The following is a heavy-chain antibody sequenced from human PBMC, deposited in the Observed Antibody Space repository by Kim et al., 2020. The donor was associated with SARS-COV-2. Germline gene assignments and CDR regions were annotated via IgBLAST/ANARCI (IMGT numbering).Heavy chain of an antibody. J-gene: IGHJ4*02. Sequence: GGSLRLSCAASGFTFSSYAMHWVRQAPGKGLEWAAVISYDGSNKYYADSVKGRFTISRDNSKNTLYLQMNSLRVEDTAVYYCARGYSGYVPHFDYWGQGTLVTVPS. D-gene: IGHD5-12*01. CDR2: ISYDGSNK. CDR1: GFTFSSYA. CDR3: ARGYSGYVPHFDY. V-gene: IGHV3-30*04.